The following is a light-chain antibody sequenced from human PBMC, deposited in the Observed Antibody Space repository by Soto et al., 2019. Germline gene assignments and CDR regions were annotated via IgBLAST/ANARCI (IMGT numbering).Light chain of an antibody. CDR2: AAS. CDR3: QQSYSSIT. V-gene: IGKV1-39*01. CDR1: LRIGTY. J-gene: IGKJ5*01. Sequence: DIQMTQSPSSLSASVGDRVTITCRASLRIGTYLNWFQQKPGKAPKILIYAASSLQRGVPSTFSGGGSGTDFTLTISSLQPEDFATYYCQQSYSSITFGQGTRLEIK.